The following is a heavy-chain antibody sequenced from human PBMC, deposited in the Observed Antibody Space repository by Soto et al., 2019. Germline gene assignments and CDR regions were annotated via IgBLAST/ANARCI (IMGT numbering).Heavy chain of an antibody. V-gene: IGHV4-59*01. D-gene: IGHD6-13*01. CDR3: ARDSGGAAAGTVWFDP. Sequence: LSLTCTVSGSSISSYYWSWIRQPPGKGLEWIGYIYYSGSTNYNPSLKSRVTISVDTSKNQFSLKLSSVTAADTAVYYCARDSGGAAAGTVWFDPWGRGTLVTVSS. CDR1: GSSISSYY. J-gene: IGHJ5*02. CDR2: IYYSGST.